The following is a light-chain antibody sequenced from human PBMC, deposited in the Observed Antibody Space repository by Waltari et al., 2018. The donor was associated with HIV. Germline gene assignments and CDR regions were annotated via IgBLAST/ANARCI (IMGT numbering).Light chain of an antibody. Sequence: QSALTQPASVSGSPGQSITISCTGTSGDVGGYDYVSWYHQHPGKAPKLMIYDVSNRPSGVSNRFSGSKSGNTASLIISGLQAEDEADYYCSSYTSSSTRVFGTGTAVTVV. J-gene: IGLJ1*01. CDR2: DVS. CDR1: SGDVGGYDY. V-gene: IGLV2-14*03. CDR3: SSYTSSSTRV.